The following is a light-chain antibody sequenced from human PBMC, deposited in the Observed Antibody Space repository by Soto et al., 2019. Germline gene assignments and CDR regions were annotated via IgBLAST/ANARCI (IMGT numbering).Light chain of an antibody. CDR1: RRVSSD. V-gene: IGKV3-15*01. CDR3: QHYQNWHT. Sequence: ELVMTQSPATLSVSPGERATLSCRASRRVSSDLAWYQKKPGQAPRLLMYGASARAAGIPARFSGSWSGTEFTLTINSLQSEDSAVYYCQHYQNWHTFGGGTKVEIK. CDR2: GAS. J-gene: IGKJ4*02.